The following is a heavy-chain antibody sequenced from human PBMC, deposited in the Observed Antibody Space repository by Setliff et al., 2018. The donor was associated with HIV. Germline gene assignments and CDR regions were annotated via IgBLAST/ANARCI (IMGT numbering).Heavy chain of an antibody. CDR3: AKEPKLGGIAAPFDY. CDR2: IEERHDIT. V-gene: IGHV3-23*01. J-gene: IGHJ4*02. Sequence: HPGGSLRLSCAASGFTFSIYALCWVRQAPGKGLEWVGFIEERHDITHYADSVKGRFTISRDNSKNTLYLQMNSLRVEDTAVYYCAKEPKLGGIAAPFDYWGQGTLVTVSS. CDR1: GFTFSIYA. D-gene: IGHD6-6*01.